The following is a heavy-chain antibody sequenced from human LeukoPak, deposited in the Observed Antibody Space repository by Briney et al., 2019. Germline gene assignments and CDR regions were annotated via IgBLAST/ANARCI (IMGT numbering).Heavy chain of an antibody. J-gene: IGHJ5*02. V-gene: IGHV4-59*01. CDR3: AEDQINSGGGYNWFAP. Sequence: SETLSLTCTVSGGSISSYYWSWIRQPPGKGLEWIGYIYYSGSTNYNPSLKSRVTISVDTSKNQFSLKLSSVTAADTAVYYCAEDQINSGGGYNWFAPGGREPLVTVS. D-gene: IGHD6-19*01. CDR2: IYYSGST. CDR1: GGSISSYY.